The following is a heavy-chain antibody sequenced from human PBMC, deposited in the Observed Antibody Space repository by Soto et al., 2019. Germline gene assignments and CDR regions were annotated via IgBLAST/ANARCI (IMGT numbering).Heavy chain of an antibody. CDR2: ISYDGSNK. CDR1: GFTFSSYA. J-gene: IGHJ3*02. CDR3: AREQWLIREVKNAFDI. D-gene: IGHD6-19*01. Sequence: GGSLRLSCAASGFTFSSYAMHWVRQAPGKGLEWVAVISYDGSNKYYADSVKGRFTISRDNSKNTLYLQMNSLRAEDTAVYYCAREQWLIREVKNAFDIWGQGTMVTVSS. V-gene: IGHV3-30-3*01.